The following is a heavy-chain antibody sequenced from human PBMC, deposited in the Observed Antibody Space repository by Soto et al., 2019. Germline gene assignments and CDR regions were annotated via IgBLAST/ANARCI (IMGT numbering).Heavy chain of an antibody. CDR3: ARGAYSSSWYHTTFDP. CDR2: INPSGGST. D-gene: IGHD6-13*01. CDR1: GYTFTSYY. V-gene: IGHV1-46*03. J-gene: IGHJ5*02. Sequence: ASVKVSCKASGYTFTSYYMHWVRQAPGQGLEWMGIINPSGGSTSYAQKFQGRVTMTRDTSTSTVYMELSSLRSEDTAVYYCARGAYSSSWYHTTFDPWGQGTLVTVSS.